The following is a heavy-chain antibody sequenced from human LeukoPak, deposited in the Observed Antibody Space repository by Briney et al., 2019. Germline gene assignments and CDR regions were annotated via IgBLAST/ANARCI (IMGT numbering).Heavy chain of an antibody. J-gene: IGHJ4*02. D-gene: IGHD3-10*01. CDR1: GFTFGDHA. CDR3: TRVRSGNDFDN. CDR2: IRSKGYGGTT. V-gene: IGHV3-49*04. Sequence: QPGRSLRLSCSASGFTFGDHAMSWVRQAPGKGLEWVGFIRSKGYGGTTEYAASVKGRFTLSRDDSKSSVHLQMSSLKTEDTAVYYCTRVRSGNDFDNWGQGTLVTVSS.